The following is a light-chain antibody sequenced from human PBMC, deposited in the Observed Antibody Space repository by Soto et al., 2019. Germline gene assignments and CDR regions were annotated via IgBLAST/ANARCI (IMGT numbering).Light chain of an antibody. J-gene: IGKJ1*01. CDR1: LTINNNY. CDR3: QQYGNPPRT. Sequence: EVVLTQSPGTLSLSPGERATLSCRASLTINNNYLAWYQQKPGQAPRLLIYGASSRATGIPDRFSGSGSGTDFTLTISRLEPEDFAVYWWQQYGNPPRTFGQGTKVEIE. V-gene: IGKV3-20*01. CDR2: GAS.